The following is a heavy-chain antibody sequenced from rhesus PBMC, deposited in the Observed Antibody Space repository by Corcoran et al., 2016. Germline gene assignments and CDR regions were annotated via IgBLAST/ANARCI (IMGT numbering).Heavy chain of an antibody. CDR3: ARDLPGIAAAGTWEYVGFDY. CDR2: INGNSGST. D-gene: IGHD6-31*01. J-gene: IGHJ4*01. Sequence: QVQLQESGPGLVKPSETLSLTCAVSGASLSSSWWSWIRQPPGKGLGWIGEINGNSGSTYYNPSLKSRVTISKDASKNQFSLKLSSVTAADTAVYYCARDLPGIAAAGTWEYVGFDYWGQGVLVTVSS. V-gene: IGHV4-80*01. CDR1: GASLSSSW.